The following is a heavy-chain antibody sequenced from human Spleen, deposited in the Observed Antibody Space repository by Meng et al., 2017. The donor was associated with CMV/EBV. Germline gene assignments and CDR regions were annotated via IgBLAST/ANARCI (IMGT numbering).Heavy chain of an antibody. CDR3: ARNLCSSTSCYGMDV. CDR1: GYTFTGYY. CDR2: INPNSGGT. J-gene: IGHJ6*02. Sequence: ASLKLSCTTSGYTFTGYYMNWVRQAPGQGLESMGWINPNSGGTNYAQKFQGRVTMTRDTSISTAYMEPSRLRSDDTAMYYCARNLCSSTSCYGMDVWGQGTTVTVSS. V-gene: IGHV1-2*02. D-gene: IGHD2-2*01.